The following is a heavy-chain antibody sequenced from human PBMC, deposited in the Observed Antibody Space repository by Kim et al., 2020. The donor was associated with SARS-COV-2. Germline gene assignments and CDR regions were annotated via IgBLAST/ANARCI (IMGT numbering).Heavy chain of an antibody. CDR2: IYPGDSDT. D-gene: IGHD1-26*01. V-gene: IGHV5-51*01. J-gene: IGHJ4*02. Sequence: GESLKISCKASEYTFNNYWIGWVRQMPGNGLQWLGIIYPGDSDTKYNPSVQGQVTISADWSLTTAYLQWSSLKASDTAIYYCARAPSGTFAPYYFDYWGQ. CDR1: EYTFNNYW. CDR3: ARAPSGTFAPYYFDY.